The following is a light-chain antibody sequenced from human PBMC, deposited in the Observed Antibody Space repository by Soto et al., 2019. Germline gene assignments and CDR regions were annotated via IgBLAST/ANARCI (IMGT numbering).Light chain of an antibody. CDR3: SLTYTSGRV. V-gene: IGLV7-46*01. Sequence: QAVVTQEPSLTVSPGGTVTLTCGSSTGVVTSGHWPYWFQQKPGQAPRILIYDTSNKHSWTPARFSGSLLGGKAALTLSSAQPEDEAEYYCSLTYTSGRVFGGGTKVTVL. CDR2: DTS. J-gene: IGLJ2*01. CDR1: TGVVTSGHW.